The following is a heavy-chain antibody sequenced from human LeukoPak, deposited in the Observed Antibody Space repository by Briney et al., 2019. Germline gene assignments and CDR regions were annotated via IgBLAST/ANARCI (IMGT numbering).Heavy chain of an antibody. CDR1: GGTFSSYA. CDR2: IIPIFGTA. Sequence: SVKVSCKASGGTFSSYAISWVRQAPGQGLEWMGRIIPIFGTANHAQKFQGRVTITTDESTSTAYMELSSLRSEDTAVYYCARGIENLELGWFDYWGQGTLVTVSS. D-gene: IGHD1-7*01. V-gene: IGHV1-69*05. J-gene: IGHJ4*02. CDR3: ARGIENLELGWFDY.